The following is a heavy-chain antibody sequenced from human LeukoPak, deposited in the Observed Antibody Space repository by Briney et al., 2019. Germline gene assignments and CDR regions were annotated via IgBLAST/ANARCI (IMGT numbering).Heavy chain of an antibody. V-gene: IGHV3-66*01. D-gene: IGHD5-18*01. CDR1: GFTVSSNY. Sequence: GGSLRLSCAASGFTVSSNYMSWVRQAPGKGLEWVSVIYSGGSTYYADSVKGRFTISRDNSKNTLYLQMNSLRAEDTAVYYCARDASGYSYGYYYYYYMDVWGKGTTVTISS. CDR2: IYSGGST. J-gene: IGHJ6*03. CDR3: ARDASGYSYGYYYYYYMDV.